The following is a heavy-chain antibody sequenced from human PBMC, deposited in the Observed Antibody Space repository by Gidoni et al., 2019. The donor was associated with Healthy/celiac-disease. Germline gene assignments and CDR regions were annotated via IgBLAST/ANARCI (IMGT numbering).Heavy chain of an antibody. CDR3: AKDRAYDSSGYYYY. CDR2: ISGSGGST. Sequence: EVQLLESGGGLVQPGGSLILSCAASAFTFSSYGMGWVRQAPGKGLEWVSAISGSGGSTYYADSVKGRVTISRDNSKNTLYLQMNSLRAEDTAVYYCAKDRAYDSSGYYYYWGQGTLVTVSS. V-gene: IGHV3-23*01. D-gene: IGHD3-22*01. CDR1: AFTFSSYG. J-gene: IGHJ4*02.